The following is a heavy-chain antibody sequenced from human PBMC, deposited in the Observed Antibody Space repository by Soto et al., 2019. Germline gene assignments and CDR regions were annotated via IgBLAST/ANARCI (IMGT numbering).Heavy chain of an antibody. V-gene: IGHV3-33*01. J-gene: IGHJ6*02. CDR3: ARIDCTGNNCNPYYHYGMDV. Sequence: PGGSLTLSCAAYGFTFNSYGMHWVRHIPGKGLQWVAIIWYDGSIKYYADSVKGRFTISRDNSRNTLYLQMNSLRDEDTAVYYCARIDCTGNNCNPYYHYGMDVWGQGTTVTVSS. CDR2: IWYDGSIK. CDR1: GFTFNSYG. D-gene: IGHD2-8*02.